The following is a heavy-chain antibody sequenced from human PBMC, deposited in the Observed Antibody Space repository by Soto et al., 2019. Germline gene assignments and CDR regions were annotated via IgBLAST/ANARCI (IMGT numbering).Heavy chain of an antibody. CDR1: GGSISTYY. Sequence: PSETLSLTCTVSGGSISTYYWSWIRQPPGKGLERIGYIYYDRSTSYNPSLRSRVTISVDTSKNQFSLILSSVTSADTAFFYFVRDQLSSGLYVWFDPWGQGTRITVSS. CDR2: IYYDRST. V-gene: IGHV4-59*01. J-gene: IGHJ5*02. D-gene: IGHD6-25*01. CDR3: VRDQLSSGLYVWFDP.